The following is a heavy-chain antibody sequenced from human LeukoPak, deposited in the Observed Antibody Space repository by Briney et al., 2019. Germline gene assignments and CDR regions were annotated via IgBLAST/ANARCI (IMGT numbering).Heavy chain of an antibody. V-gene: IGHV1-69*04. D-gene: IGHD1-26*01. CDR3: ARDLGGSYYVDYFDY. CDR1: GGTFIIYA. J-gene: IGHJ4*02. Sequence: ASVKVSCKASGGTFIIYAISWVRQAPGQGLEWMGRIIPILGIANYAQKFQGRVTITADKSTSTAYMELSSLRSEDTAVYYCARDLGGSYYVDYFDYWGQGTLVTVSS. CDR2: IIPILGIA.